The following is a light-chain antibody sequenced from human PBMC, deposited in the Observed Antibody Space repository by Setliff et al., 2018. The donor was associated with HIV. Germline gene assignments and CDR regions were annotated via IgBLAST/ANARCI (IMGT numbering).Light chain of an antibody. CDR1: SSDVGDYKS. V-gene: IGLV2-14*01. J-gene: IGLJ1*01. CDR2: EVS. Sequence: QSALTQPASVSGSPGQSITISCTGTSSDVGDYKSVSWYQQHPNKAPKLIIYEVSDRPSGVSNRFSGSKSGNTASLTIPGLQAEDEADYFCSSNTSISPLYVFATGTKVTVL. CDR3: SSNTSISPLYV.